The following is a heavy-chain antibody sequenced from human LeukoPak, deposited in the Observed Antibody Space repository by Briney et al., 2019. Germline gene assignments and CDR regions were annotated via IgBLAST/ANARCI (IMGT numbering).Heavy chain of an antibody. V-gene: IGHV1-2*02. CDR3: AKRYSTVTTAYGMDV. CDR2: IHCNSGVT. CDR1: GYTFTAYY. Sequence: ASVKVSCKSSGYTFTAYYLHWVRQAPGQGLEWMGWIHCNSGVTRYAQKFQGRVTVTRDTSINTAYMELSRLTSDDTAVYYCAKRYSTVTTAYGMDVWGQGTTVTVSS. D-gene: IGHD4-17*01. J-gene: IGHJ6*02.